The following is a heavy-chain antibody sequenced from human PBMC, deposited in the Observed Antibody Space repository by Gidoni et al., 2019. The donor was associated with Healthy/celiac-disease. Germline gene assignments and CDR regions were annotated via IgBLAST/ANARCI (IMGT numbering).Heavy chain of an antibody. CDR1: GFTFDDYA. CDR3: ATFQPLLYAFDY. Sequence: EVQLVESGGGVVQPGGSLRLSFAASGFTFDDYAMHWVRQAPGKGLEWVSLISGDGGSTYYADSVKGRFTISRDNSKNSLYLQMNSLRTEDTALYYCATFQPLLYAFDYWGQGTLVTVSS. V-gene: IGHV3-43*02. J-gene: IGHJ4*02. CDR2: ISGDGGST. D-gene: IGHD2-2*02.